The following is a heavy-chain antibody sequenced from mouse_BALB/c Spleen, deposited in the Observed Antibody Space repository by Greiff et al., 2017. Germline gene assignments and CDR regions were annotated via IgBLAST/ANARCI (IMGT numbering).Heavy chain of an antibody. V-gene: IGHV5-9-4*01. CDR1: GFTFSSYA. Sequence: EVKLMESGGGLVKPGGSLKLSCAASGFTFSSYAMSWVRQSPEKRLEWVAEISSGGSYTYYPDTVTGRFTISRDNAKNTLYLEMSSLRSEDTAMYYCAIYDEEGFAYWGQGTLVTVSA. CDR2: ISSGGSYT. J-gene: IGHJ3*01. D-gene: IGHD2-3*01. CDR3: AIYDEEGFAY.